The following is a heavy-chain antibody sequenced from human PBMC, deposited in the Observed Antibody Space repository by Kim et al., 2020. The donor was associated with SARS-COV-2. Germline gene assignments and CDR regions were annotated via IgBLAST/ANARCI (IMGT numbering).Heavy chain of an antibody. V-gene: IGHV3-53*01. Sequence: GGSLRLSCAASGFTVSSNYMSWVRQAPGKGLEWVSVIYSGGSTYYADPVKGRFTISRDNSKNTLYLQMNSLRAEATAVYYCGAAAGKLYYYYGMDVWGQGTTVTVSS. CDR3: GAAAGKLYYYYGMDV. D-gene: IGHD6-13*01. CDR1: GFTVSSNY. J-gene: IGHJ6*02. CDR2: IYSGGST.